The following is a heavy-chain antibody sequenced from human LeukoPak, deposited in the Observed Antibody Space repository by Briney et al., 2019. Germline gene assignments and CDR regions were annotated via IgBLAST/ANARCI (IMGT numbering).Heavy chain of an antibody. CDR2: ISSSSSYI. D-gene: IGHD1-26*01. J-gene: IGHJ3*02. Sequence: GGSLRLSCAASGFTFSSYSVNWVRQAPGKGLEWVSSISSSSSYIYYADSVKGRFTISRDNAKNSLYLQMNSLRAEDTAVYYCARARARGAFDIWGQGTMVTVSS. CDR3: ARARARGAFDI. CDR1: GFTFSSYS. V-gene: IGHV3-21*01.